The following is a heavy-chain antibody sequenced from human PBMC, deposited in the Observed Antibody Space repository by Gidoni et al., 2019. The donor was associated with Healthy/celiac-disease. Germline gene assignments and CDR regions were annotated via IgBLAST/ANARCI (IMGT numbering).Heavy chain of an antibody. CDR1: VGSISSGGYY. D-gene: IGHD3-10*01. CDR2: IYYSGST. CDR3: ARETGKTYYYGSGRLSGMDV. V-gene: IGHV4-31*03. Sequence: QVQLQESGPGLVTPSQPLSLTCTVSVGSISSGGYYWSWIRPHPGKGLEWIGYIYYSGSTYYNPDLKSRVTISVETSKNQFSLKLSSVTAADTAVYYCARETGKTYYYGSGRLSGMDVWGQGTTVTVSS. J-gene: IGHJ6*02.